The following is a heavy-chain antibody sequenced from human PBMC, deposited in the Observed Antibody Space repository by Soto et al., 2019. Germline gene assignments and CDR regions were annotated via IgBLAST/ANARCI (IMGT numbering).Heavy chain of an antibody. CDR2: ISYDGSNK. CDR3: AREVMTTVTTRWFDP. J-gene: IGHJ5*02. CDR1: GFTFSSYA. Sequence: PGGSLRLSCAASGFTFSSYAMHWVRQAPGKGLEWVAVISYDGSNKYYADSAKGRFTISRDNSKNTLYLQMNSLRAEDTAVYYCAREVMTTVTTRWFDPWGQGTLVTVSS. D-gene: IGHD4-17*01. V-gene: IGHV3-30-3*01.